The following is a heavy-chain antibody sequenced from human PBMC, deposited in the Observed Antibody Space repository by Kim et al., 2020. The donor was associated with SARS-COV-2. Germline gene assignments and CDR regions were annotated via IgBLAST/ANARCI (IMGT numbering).Heavy chain of an antibody. J-gene: IGHJ5*02. CDR2: IYYSGGT. CDR3: ASMVWGVIRGDYNWVDP. Sequence: SETLSLTCTVSGGSISSSSYYWGWIRQPPGKGLEWIGSIYYSGGTYYNPSLKSRVTISIDTSKNQFSLKLSSVTAADTAVYYCASMVWGVIRGDYNWVDPWGQGTLVTVSS. CDR1: GGSISSSSYY. D-gene: IGHD3-10*01. V-gene: IGHV4-39*01.